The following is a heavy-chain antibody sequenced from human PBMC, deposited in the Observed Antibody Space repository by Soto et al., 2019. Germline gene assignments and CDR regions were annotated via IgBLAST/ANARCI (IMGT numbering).Heavy chain of an antibody. CDR1: GFTFSSYW. Sequence: GGSLRLGCAASGFTFSSYWMHWVRQAPGKGLVWVSHIHGDGSTTSYADSVRGRFTISRDNAKNVLYLQMNSLIAEDTAVYYCARFTGFWSAIDYWGLGTLVTVSS. CDR2: IHGDGSTT. V-gene: IGHV3-74*01. CDR3: ARFTGFWSAIDY. J-gene: IGHJ4*02. D-gene: IGHD3-3*01.